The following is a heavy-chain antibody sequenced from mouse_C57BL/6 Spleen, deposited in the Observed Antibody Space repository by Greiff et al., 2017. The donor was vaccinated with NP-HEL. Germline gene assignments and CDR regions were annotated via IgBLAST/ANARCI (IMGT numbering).Heavy chain of an antibody. D-gene: IGHD2-3*01. CDR3: TRNDGYGGYFDG. CDR2: IDPETGGT. V-gene: IGHV1-15*01. Sequence: QVHVKQSGAELVRPGASVTLSCKASGYTFNDYEMHWVKQTPVHGLEWIGAIDPETGGTAYNPKFKGKAILTADKSSSTAYMELRSLTSEDSAVYYCTRNDGYGGYFDGWGTGTTVTVSS. CDR1: GYTFNDYE. J-gene: IGHJ1*03.